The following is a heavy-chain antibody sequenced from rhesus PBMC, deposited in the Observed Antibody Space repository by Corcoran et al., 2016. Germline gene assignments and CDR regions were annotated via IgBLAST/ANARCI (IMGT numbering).Heavy chain of an antibody. Sequence: QVTLKESGPALVKPTQTLTLTCTFSGFSLSTSGMGVVWIRQPPGKALKWVASIYWDDDNYYNTSLRRRRTISKDTSKKQVVLTMTNMDPVDTATYYCARIDGSLYGLDSWGQGVVVTVSS. CDR3: ARIDGSLYGLDS. CDR1: GFSLSTSGMG. CDR2: IYWDDDN. V-gene: IGHV2S1*01. D-gene: IGHD4-4*01. J-gene: IGHJ6*01.